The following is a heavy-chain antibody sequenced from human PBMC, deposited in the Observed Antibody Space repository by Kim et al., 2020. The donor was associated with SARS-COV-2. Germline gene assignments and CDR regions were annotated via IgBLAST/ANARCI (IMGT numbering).Heavy chain of an antibody. Sequence: GPVGGRLHVSRDIAKNTLFLEMNSLRAEDTAVYYCARDLFGEFDFWGQGTLVTVSS. D-gene: IGHD3-16*01. J-gene: IGHJ4*02. V-gene: IGHV3-74*01. CDR3: ARDLFGEFDF.